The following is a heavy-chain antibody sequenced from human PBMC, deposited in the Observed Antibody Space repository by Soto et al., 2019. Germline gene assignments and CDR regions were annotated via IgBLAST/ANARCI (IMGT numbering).Heavy chain of an antibody. D-gene: IGHD3-10*01. J-gene: IGHJ5*02. Sequence: QVQLVQSGAEVKKPGASVKVSCKASGYTFTSYGISWVRQAPGQGRAWMGWINAYNGNTNYAQKLQGRVTMTTDTSTSTAYLKLKSLRSDDTAVYYWASVTIGYGSGSPPLDPWGQGTLVTVST. CDR1: GYTFTSYG. V-gene: IGHV1-18*01. CDR3: ASVTIGYGSGSPPLDP. CDR2: INAYNGNT.